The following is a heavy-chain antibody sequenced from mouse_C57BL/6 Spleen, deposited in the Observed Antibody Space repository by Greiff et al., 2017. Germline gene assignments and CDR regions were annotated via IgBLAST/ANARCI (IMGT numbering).Heavy chain of an antibody. CDR3: ARPGYGSSYWYFDV. CDR1: GYSITSGYY. D-gene: IGHD1-1*01. CDR2: ISYDGSN. J-gene: IGHJ1*03. Sequence: ESGPGLVKPSQSLSLTCSVTGYSITSGYYWNWIRQFPGNKLEWMGYISYDGSNNYNPSLKNRISITRDTSKNQFFLKLNSVTTEDTATYYCARPGYGSSYWYFDVWGTGTTVTVSS. V-gene: IGHV3-6*01.